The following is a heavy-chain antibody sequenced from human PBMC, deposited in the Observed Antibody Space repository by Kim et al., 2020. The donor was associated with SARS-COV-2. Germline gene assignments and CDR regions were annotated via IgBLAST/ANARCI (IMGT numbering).Heavy chain of an antibody. CDR2: ISYDGSNK. CDR3: ARGLQLAFDY. CDR1: GFTFSSYA. J-gene: IGHJ4*02. Sequence: GGSLRLSCAASGFTFSSYAMHWVRQAPGKGLEWVAVISYDGSNKYYADSVKGRFTISRDNSKNTLYLQMNSLRAEDTAVYYCARGLQLAFDYWGQGTLVTVSS. V-gene: IGHV3-30-3*01. D-gene: IGHD4-4*01.